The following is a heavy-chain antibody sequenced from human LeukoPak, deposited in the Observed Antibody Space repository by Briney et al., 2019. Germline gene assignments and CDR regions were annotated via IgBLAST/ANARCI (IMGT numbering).Heavy chain of an antibody. J-gene: IGHJ4*02. CDR2: ISYDGSNK. D-gene: IGHD6-19*01. V-gene: IGHV3-30*18. CDR1: GFTFSSYG. Sequence: GGSLRLSCAASGFTFSSYGMHWVRQAPGKGLEWVAVISYDGSNKYYADSVKGRFTISRDNSKNTLYLQMNSLRAEDTAVYYCAKARSIAVALDYWGQGTLVTVSS. CDR3: AKARSIAVALDY.